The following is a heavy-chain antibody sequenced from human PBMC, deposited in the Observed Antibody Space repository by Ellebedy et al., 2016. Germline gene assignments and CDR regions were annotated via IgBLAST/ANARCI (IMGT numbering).Heavy chain of an antibody. Sequence: ASVKVSCKASGGTFSSYAISWVRQAPGQGLEWMGGIIPIFGTANYAQKFQGRVTITADESTSTAYMELSSLRSEDTAVYYCARRYYGDYLYYYYGMDVWGQGTTVTVSS. CDR1: GGTFSSYA. J-gene: IGHJ6*02. V-gene: IGHV1-69*13. D-gene: IGHD4-17*01. CDR2: IIPIFGTA. CDR3: ARRYYGDYLYYYYGMDV.